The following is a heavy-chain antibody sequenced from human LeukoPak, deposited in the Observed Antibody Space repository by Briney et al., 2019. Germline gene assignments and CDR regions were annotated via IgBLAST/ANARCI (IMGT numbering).Heavy chain of an antibody. CDR3: ARHLEAATSAFDY. D-gene: IGHD2-15*01. CDR2: LYSTGGRT. J-gene: IGHJ4*02. CDR1: GGSISSFY. Sequence: SETLSLTCAVSGGSISSFYWSWIRQPPGKGLEWIAYLYSTGGRTNYNPSLKSRVTISVDPSKNHFSLKMNSVTTADTAVYYCARHLEAATSAFDYWGRGALVTVSS. V-gene: IGHV4-59*01.